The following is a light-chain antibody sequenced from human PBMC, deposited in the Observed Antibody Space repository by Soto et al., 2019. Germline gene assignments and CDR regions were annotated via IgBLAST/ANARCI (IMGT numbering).Light chain of an antibody. Sequence: EIVMTQSPATLSVSPGERATISCRASRNIGSNLAWYQLTPGQAPRLLMYDVSTRATDIPTRFSGTGSGTDFTLTISSLQSDDLAVYYCQQYYNWLSFGGGTNIEIK. V-gene: IGKV3-15*01. CDR2: DVS. CDR1: RNIGSN. J-gene: IGKJ4*01. CDR3: QQYYNWLS.